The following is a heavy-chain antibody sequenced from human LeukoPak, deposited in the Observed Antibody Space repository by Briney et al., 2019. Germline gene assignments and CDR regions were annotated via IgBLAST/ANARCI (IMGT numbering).Heavy chain of an antibody. D-gene: IGHD6-6*01. CDR1: GGSISSSSYY. J-gene: IGHJ4*02. CDR2: IYYSGST. Sequence: SETLSLTCTVSGGSISSSSYYWGWIRQPPGKGLEWIGSIYYSGSTYYNPSLKSRVTISVDASKNQFSLKLSSVTAADTAVYYCARQVSSSSSVHYWGQGTLVTVSS. CDR3: ARQVSSSSSVHY. V-gene: IGHV4-39*01.